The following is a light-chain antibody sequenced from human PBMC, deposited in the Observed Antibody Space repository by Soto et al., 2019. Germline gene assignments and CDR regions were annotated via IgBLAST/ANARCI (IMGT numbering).Light chain of an antibody. J-gene: IGLJ3*02. CDR2: EVS. V-gene: IGLV2-14*02. CDR3: SSLTRSDTWV. Sequence: STLAQPASVSGSPGQSITISCAGCSSDVGSYNRVSWYRQHPGKAPQLMIYEVSNRPSGVSNRFSGSKSGNTASLTISGLQAEDEADYFCSSLTRSDTWVIGGGTKVTVL. CDR1: SSDVGSYNR.